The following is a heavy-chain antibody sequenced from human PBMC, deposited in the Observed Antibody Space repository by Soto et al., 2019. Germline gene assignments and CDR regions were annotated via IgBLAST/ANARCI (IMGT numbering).Heavy chain of an antibody. CDR1: GFAFSGQT. CDR3: ARGDCSGGSCYGIDV. V-gene: IGHV3-48*02. J-gene: IGHJ6*02. CDR2: IGNTLDTI. Sequence: EVQLVESGGVLVQPGGSLRLSCAASGFAFSGQTMNWVRQAPGKGLEWVAYIGNTLDTIYYADSVKGRFIISRDDAMKSVFLHMISLRDDDTAVYYCARGDCSGGSCYGIDVWGRGTTVTVSS. D-gene: IGHD2-15*01.